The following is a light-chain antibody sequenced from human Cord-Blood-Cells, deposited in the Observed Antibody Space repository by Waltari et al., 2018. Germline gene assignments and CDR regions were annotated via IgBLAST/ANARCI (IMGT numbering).Light chain of an antibody. CDR1: NIGSKS. J-gene: IGLJ2*01. V-gene: IGLV3-21*04. CDR3: QVWDSSSVV. CDR2: YDS. Sequence: SYVLTQPPSVSVAPGKTARITCGGNNIGSKSVHCYQQKPGQAPVLVIYYDSDRPSGIPERFSGSNSGNTATLTISRVEAGDEADYYCQVWDSSSVVFGGGTKLTVL.